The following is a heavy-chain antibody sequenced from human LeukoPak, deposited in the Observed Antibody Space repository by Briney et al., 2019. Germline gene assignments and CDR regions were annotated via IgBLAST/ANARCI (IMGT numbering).Heavy chain of an antibody. CDR3: ARDDYYDSSGVYYYGMDV. D-gene: IGHD3-22*01. V-gene: IGHV3-11*01. CDR2: ISSSGSTI. Sequence: GGSLRLSCAASGFTFSDYYMSWIRQAPGKGLEGVSYISSSGSTIYYADSVKGRFTISRDNAKNSLYLQMNSLRAEDTAVYYCARDDYYDSSGVYYYGMDVWGQGTTVTVSS. CDR1: GFTFSDYY. J-gene: IGHJ6*02.